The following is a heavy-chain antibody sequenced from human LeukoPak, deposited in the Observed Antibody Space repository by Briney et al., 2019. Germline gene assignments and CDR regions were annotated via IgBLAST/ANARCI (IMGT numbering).Heavy chain of an antibody. V-gene: IGHV3-48*01. J-gene: IGHJ4*02. D-gene: IGHD4-23*01. CDR3: ARGRTVVTTCFDY. Sequence: GGSLRLSCAASGFTFSSYAMSWVRQAPGKGLEWVSYISSSSSTIYYADSVKGRFTISRDNAKNSLYLQMNSLRAEDTAVYYCARGRTVVTTCFDYWGQGTLVTVSS. CDR1: GFTFSSYA. CDR2: ISSSSSTI.